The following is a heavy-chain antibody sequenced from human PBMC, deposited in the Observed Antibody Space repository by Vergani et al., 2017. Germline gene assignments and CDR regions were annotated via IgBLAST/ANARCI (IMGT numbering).Heavy chain of an antibody. CDR2: ISYDGSNK. CDR1: GFTFSSYA. J-gene: IGHJ4*02. D-gene: IGHD3-3*01. CDR3: SAEAPIFGVVTNHPLDY. V-gene: IGHV3-30-3*01. Sequence: QVQLVESGGGVVQPGRSLRLSCAASGFTFSSYAMHWVRQAPGKGLEWVAVISYDGSNKYYADSVKGRVTISRDNSKNTLYLQMNSLRAEDTAVYYCSAEAPIFGVVTNHPLDYWGQGTLVTVSS.